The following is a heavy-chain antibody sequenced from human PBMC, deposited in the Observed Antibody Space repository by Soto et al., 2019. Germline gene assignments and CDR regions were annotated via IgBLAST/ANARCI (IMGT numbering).Heavy chain of an antibody. CDR3: ARPSLGLGFGDYYYGMDV. CDR1: GYSFTSYW. V-gene: IGHV5-10-1*01. CDR2: IDPSDSYT. Sequence: PGESLKISCKGSGYSFTSYWISWVRQMPGKGLEWMGRIDPSDSYTNYSPSFQGHVTISADKSISTAYLQWSSLKASDTAMYYCARPSLGLGFGDYYYGMDVWGQGXTVTVYS. J-gene: IGHJ6*02. D-gene: IGHD3-10*01.